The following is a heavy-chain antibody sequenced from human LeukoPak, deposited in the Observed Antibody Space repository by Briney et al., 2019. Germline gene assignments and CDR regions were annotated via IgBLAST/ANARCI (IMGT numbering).Heavy chain of an antibody. CDR1: GFTFSTYW. CDR2: IASDGSST. Sequence: GGSLRLSCAASGFTFSTYWMHWVRQAPGKGLVWVSRIASDGSSTTYADSVKGRFSISRDNAKNTLYLQMNSLRVEDTAVYYCARGRPHGNDYWGQGTLVTVSS. J-gene: IGHJ4*02. CDR3: ARGRPHGNDY. D-gene: IGHD4-23*01. V-gene: IGHV3-74*01.